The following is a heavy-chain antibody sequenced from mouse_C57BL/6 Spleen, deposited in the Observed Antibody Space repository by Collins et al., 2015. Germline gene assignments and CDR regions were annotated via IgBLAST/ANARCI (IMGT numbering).Heavy chain of an antibody. D-gene: IGHD2-1*01. V-gene: IGHV9-1*02. Sequence: QIQLVQSGPELKKPGETVKISCKASGYTFTNYGMNWVKQAPGKGLKWMGWINTYTGEPTYADDFKGRFAFSLETSASTAYLQINNLKNEDMATYFCARYGNYFFDYWGQGTTLTVSS. CDR3: ARYGNYFFDY. CDR1: GYTFTNYG. J-gene: IGHJ2*01. CDR2: INTYTGEP.